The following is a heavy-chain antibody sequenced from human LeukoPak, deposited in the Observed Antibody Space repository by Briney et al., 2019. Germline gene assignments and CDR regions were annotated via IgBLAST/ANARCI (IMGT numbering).Heavy chain of an antibody. J-gene: IGHJ3*02. D-gene: IGHD3-9*01. CDR2: INPNSGGT. CDR1: GYTFTGYY. CDR3: ARDHPVLRYFDWLLMGDGFDI. V-gene: IGHV1-2*02. Sequence: ASVKVSCKASGYTFTGYYMHWVRQAPGQGLEWMGWINPNSGGTNYAQKFQGRVTMTRDTSISTAYMELSRLRSEDTAVYYCARDHPVLRYFDWLLMGDGFDIWGQGTMVTVSS.